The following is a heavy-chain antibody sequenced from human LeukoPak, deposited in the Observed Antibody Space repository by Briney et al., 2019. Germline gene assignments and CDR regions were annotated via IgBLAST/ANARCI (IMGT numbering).Heavy chain of an antibody. Sequence: SQTLSLTCTVSGGSISSGGYYWSWIRQHPGKGLEWIGYIYYSGSTYYNPSLKSRVTISVDTSKNQFSLKLSSVTTADTAVYYCARQSIAARSFDSWGPGNLVTVSS. CDR3: ARQSIAARSFDS. CDR2: IYYSGST. J-gene: IGHJ4*02. D-gene: IGHD6-6*01. V-gene: IGHV4-31*03. CDR1: GGSISSGGYY.